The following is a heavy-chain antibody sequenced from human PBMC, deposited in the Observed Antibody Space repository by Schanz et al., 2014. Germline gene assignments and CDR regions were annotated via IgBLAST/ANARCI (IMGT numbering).Heavy chain of an antibody. V-gene: IGHV3-30*03. J-gene: IGHJ1*01. CDR1: GFSFSRYG. Sequence: QIQLVESGGGVVQPGTSLRLSCTISGFSFSRYGMHWVRQAPGKGLEWVAVISSDETVTYYVDSVKGRFTISRDNSKNTLYLQMSSLKTEDTAVYYCATGRAASNFGSEYFLYWGQGTLVTVSS. CDR2: ISSDETVT. D-gene: IGHD6-13*01. CDR3: ATGRAASNFGSEYFLY.